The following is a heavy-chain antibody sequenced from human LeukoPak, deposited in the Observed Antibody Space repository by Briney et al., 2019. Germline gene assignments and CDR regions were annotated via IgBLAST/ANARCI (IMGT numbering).Heavy chain of an antibody. J-gene: IGHJ4*02. CDR3: ARHLTFLSSGWEPFDY. CDR2: IYYSGST. Sequence: PSETLSLTCTVSGGSISSYYWSWIRQPPGKGLEWIGYIYYSGSTNYNPSLKSRVTISVDTTKNQFSLKLSSVTAADTAVYYCARHLTFLSSGWEPFDYWGQGTLVTVSS. CDR1: GGSISSYY. D-gene: IGHD6-19*01. V-gene: IGHV4-59*01.